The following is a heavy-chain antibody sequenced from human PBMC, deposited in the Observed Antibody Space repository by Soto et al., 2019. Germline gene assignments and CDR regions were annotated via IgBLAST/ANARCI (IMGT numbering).Heavy chain of an antibody. D-gene: IGHD4-4*01. CDR2: INHSGST. J-gene: IGHJ5*02. CDR3: ARGGDYSNYDWFDP. Sequence: SETLSLTCAVYGGSFSGYYCSWIRQPPGKGLEWIGEINHSGSTNYNPSLKSRVTISVDMSKNQFSLKLSSVTAADTAVYYCARGGDYSNYDWFDPWVQGTLVTVS. V-gene: IGHV4-34*01. CDR1: GGSFSGYY.